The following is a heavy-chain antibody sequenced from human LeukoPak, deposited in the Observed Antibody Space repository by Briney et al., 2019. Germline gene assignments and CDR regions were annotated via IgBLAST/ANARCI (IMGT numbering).Heavy chain of an antibody. V-gene: IGHV3-7*01. Sequence: GGSLRLSCAASGFTFSSYWMSWVRQAPGKGLEWVANIKQDGSEKYYVDSVKGRFTISRDNAKKSLLLEISSLRDEDTAVYYCARDRSWDAFDIWGQGTMVIVSS. J-gene: IGHJ3*02. CDR2: IKQDGSEK. CDR3: ARDRSWDAFDI. CDR1: GFTFSSYW.